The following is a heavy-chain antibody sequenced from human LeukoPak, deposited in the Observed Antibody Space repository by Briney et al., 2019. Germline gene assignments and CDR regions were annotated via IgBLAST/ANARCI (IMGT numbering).Heavy chain of an antibody. CDR1: NDSISSSNYY. CDR3: ARPGRGGGPYSHFDY. J-gene: IGHJ4*02. D-gene: IGHD3-22*01. V-gene: IGHV4-39*01. CDR2: VYYSGST. Sequence: ASETLSLTCTVPNDSISSSNYYWGWVRQPPGEGLEWIVSVYYSGSTYYNPSLKTRFTISVNTSKNQFSLKLTSVTAADTAVYYCARPGRGGGPYSHFDYWGQGTLVTVSS.